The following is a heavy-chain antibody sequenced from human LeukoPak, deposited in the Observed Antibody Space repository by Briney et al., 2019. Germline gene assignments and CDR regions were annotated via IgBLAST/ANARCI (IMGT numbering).Heavy chain of an antibody. CDR1: GFTFGSYA. Sequence: HPGGSLRLSCAASGFTFGSYAMHWVRQAPGKGLEWVAVISYDGSNKYYADSVKGRFTISRDNSKNTLYLQMNSLRAEDTAVYYCASSGIRGVTTILFGLWGQGTLVTVSS. CDR2: ISYDGSNK. CDR3: ASSGIRGVTTILFGL. J-gene: IGHJ4*02. V-gene: IGHV3-30-3*01. D-gene: IGHD5-12*01.